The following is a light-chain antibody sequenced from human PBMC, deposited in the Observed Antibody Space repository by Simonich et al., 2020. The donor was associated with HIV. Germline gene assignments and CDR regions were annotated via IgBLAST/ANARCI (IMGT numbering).Light chain of an antibody. V-gene: IGKV4-1*01. CDR2: WAS. CDR1: QSVLYSSNNNNY. CDR3: QQYYSTPYT. Sequence: DIVMTQSPDSLAVSLGERATIHCKSSQSVLYSSNNNNYLAWDQQKPGQPPELLIYWASTRESGVPDRFSGSGSGTDFTLTISSLQAEDVAVYYCQQYYSTPYTFGQGTKLEIK. J-gene: IGKJ2*01.